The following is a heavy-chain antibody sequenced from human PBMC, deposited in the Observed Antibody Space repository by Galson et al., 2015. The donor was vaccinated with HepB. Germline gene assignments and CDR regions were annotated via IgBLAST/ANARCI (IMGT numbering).Heavy chain of an antibody. J-gene: IGHJ3*02. CDR2: ISSSSSYT. D-gene: IGHD3-10*01. V-gene: IGHV3-11*06. CDR3: AREGCFGELSTTPKAFVI. Sequence: LRLSCAASGFPFSDYYMSWIRQAPGKGLEWVSYISSSSSYTNYADSVKGRFTISRDNAKNSLYLQMNSLRAEDTAVYYCAREGCFGELSTTPKAFVIWGQGTMVTVSS. CDR1: GFPFSDYY.